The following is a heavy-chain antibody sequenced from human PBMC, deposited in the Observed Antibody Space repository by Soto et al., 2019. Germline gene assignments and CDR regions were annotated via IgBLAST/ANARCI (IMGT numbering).Heavy chain of an antibody. J-gene: IGHJ5*02. Sequence: GESLKISCKGSGYNFTNYWIGWVRQMPGKGLEWMGIIYPGDSDSRYGPSFQGQVTISVDKSISTAYLQWSSLKASDTAMYYCARRGSSWDYWFDPWGQGTLVTVSS. CDR1: GYNFTNYW. V-gene: IGHV5-51*01. D-gene: IGHD6-13*01. CDR3: ARRGSSWDYWFDP. CDR2: IYPGDSDS.